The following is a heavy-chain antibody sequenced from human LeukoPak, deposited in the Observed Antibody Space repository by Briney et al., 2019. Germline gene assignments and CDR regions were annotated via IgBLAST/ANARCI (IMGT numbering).Heavy chain of an antibody. D-gene: IGHD3-10*01. CDR3: ARAVGSGSFQTYYYYMDV. Sequence: SETLSLTCTVSGGSISGYYYSWIRQPAGKGLEWIGRIYTSGSTNYNPSLKSRVTMSVDTSKNQFSLKLSSVTAADTAVYYCARAVGSGSFQTYYYYMDVWGKGTTVTISS. V-gene: IGHV4-4*07. CDR2: IYTSGST. CDR1: GGSISGYY. J-gene: IGHJ6*03.